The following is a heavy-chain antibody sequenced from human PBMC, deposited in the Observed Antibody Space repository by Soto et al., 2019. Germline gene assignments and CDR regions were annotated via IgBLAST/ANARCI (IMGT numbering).Heavy chain of an antibody. J-gene: IGHJ4*02. CDR3: VRGSGSVLDQ. CDR1: GFRFSGFW. D-gene: IGHD6-19*01. Sequence: EVQVVESGGGLVQPGGSLRLSCAASGFRFSGFWMNWVRQAPGKGLQWVAIIKEDGSEKYYVDSVNGRFTISRDNAKNSLYLRTDRLRVEDTAVYYCVRGSGSVLDQWGQGTPVTVSS. CDR2: IKEDGSEK. V-gene: IGHV3-7*01.